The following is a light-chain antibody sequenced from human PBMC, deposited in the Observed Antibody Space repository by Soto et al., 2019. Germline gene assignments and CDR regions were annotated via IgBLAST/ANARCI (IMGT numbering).Light chain of an antibody. J-gene: IGKJ2*01. CDR3: QQFDHLPRT. CDR2: AAS. CDR1: QGISSF. V-gene: IGKV1-9*01. Sequence: DIQLTQSPSFLSASVGDRVTITCRASQGISSFLAWYQQKPGKAPDLLIYAASSLQTGVPSRFSGSGYGTEFTLTISSLQPEDSATYYCQQFDHLPRTFGQGTKLDIK.